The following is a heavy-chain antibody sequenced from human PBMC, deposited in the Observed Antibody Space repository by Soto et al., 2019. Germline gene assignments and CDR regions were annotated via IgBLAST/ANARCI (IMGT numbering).Heavy chain of an antibody. Sequence: EFQVMQSGGGFVQPGGSLRLACAASGFPFSTTDMSWVRQAPGKGLEWVSTIDGSGATRYYADSVRGRFTISRDNSKNTVYLQMDGLSVDDTAFYYCAKNSGWFNTWGQGDLVIVSS. V-gene: IGHV3-23*01. CDR2: IDGSGATR. CDR3: AKNSGWFNT. D-gene: IGHD3-10*01. J-gene: IGHJ5*02. CDR1: GFPFSTTD.